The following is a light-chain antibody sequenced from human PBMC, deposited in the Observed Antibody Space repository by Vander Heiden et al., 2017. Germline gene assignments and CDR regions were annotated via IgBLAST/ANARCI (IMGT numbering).Light chain of an antibody. Sequence: EIVLTQSPGTLSLSPGERATLSCRASQSVSSSYLGWYQQKPGQAPRLLIYGESSRATGIPDRFSGSGSGTDFTLTISRLEPEDFAVYYCQHYGTSPTFGPGTKVDI. CDR2: GES. V-gene: IGKV3-20*01. CDR3: QHYGTSPT. J-gene: IGKJ3*01. CDR1: QSVSSSY.